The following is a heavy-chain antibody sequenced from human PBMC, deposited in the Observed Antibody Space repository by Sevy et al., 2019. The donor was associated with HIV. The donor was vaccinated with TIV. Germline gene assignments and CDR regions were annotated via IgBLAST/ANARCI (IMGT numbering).Heavy chain of an antibody. V-gene: IGHV1-2*02. J-gene: IGHJ4*02. CDR2: INSNSGAI. CDR1: GHTFSDYY. D-gene: IGHD4-4*01. CDR3: ATQYSYDY. Sequence: PSVKVSCKASGHTFSDYYIQWVRQAPGQGLEWMGWINSNSGAISYAQKFRDRVTMTSDTSISTAYMELSRLRSDDTAVYYCATQYSYDYWGQGTLVTVSS.